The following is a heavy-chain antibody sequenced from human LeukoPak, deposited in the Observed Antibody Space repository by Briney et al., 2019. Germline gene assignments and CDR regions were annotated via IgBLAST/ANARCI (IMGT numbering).Heavy chain of an antibody. Sequence: GSVKVSFKASGSPFTCYYMQWARPAPGQGLGWMGWINPNSGATNYSKKFQGWVTITRDTSTTTAYMELSRLRFDDTAVYYCSRASDGYSYGSFVDYWGQGTLVTVSS. J-gene: IGHJ4*02. CDR3: SRASDGYSYGSFVDY. D-gene: IGHD5-18*01. CDR1: GSPFTCYY. V-gene: IGHV1-2*04. CDR2: INPNSGAT.